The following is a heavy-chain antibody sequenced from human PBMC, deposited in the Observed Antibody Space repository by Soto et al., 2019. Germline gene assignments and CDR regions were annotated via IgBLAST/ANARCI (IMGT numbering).Heavy chain of an antibody. CDR1: GDSVSSNSAA. J-gene: IGHJ5*02. D-gene: IGHD6-19*01. CDR3: ARRYSSGWYDWFDP. Sequence: PSQTLSLTCVISGDSVSSNSAAWNWIRQSPSRGLEWLGRTYYRSKWYNDYAVSVKSRITINPDTSKNQFSLQLNSVTPEETDEYYCARRYSSGWYDWFDPWGQGTLVTVSS. CDR2: TYYRSKWYN. V-gene: IGHV6-1*01.